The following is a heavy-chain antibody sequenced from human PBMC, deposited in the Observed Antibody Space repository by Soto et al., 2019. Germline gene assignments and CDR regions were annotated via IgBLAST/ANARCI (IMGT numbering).Heavy chain of an antibody. V-gene: IGHV3-21*01. J-gene: IGHJ4*02. D-gene: IGHD4-17*01. CDR1: GFTFSSYT. CDR3: ARDSPIYGDYALDY. CDR2: ISSSSSYI. Sequence: EVQLVESGGGLVKPGGSLRLSCAASGFTFSSYTMNWVRQAPRKGLEWVSSISSSSSYIYYTDSVKGRFTISRDNAKNSLYLQMNSLRAEDTAVYYCARDSPIYGDYALDYWGQGTLVTVSS.